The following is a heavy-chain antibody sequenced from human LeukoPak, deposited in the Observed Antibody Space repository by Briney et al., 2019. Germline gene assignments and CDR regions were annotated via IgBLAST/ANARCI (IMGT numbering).Heavy chain of an antibody. CDR1: GLTFSSYG. CDR2: ISYDGSNK. V-gene: IGHV3-30*03. CDR3: ARDRHGDYAADY. J-gene: IGHJ4*02. D-gene: IGHD4-17*01. Sequence: PGRSLRLSCAASGLTFSSYGMHWVRQAPGKGLEWVAVISYDGSNKYYADSVKGRFTISRDNSKNTLYLQMNSLRAEDTAVYYCARDRHGDYAADYWGQGTLVTVSS.